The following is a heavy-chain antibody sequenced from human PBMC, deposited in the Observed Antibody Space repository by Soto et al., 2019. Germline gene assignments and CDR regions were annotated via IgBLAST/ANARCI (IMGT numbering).Heavy chain of an antibody. D-gene: IGHD2-2*01. V-gene: IGHV3-21*01. CDR2: ISSSSSYI. CDR1: GFTFISYS. Sequence: GGSLRLSCASSGFTFISYSMNWVRQAPGKGLEWVSSISSSSSYIYYADSVKGRFTISRDNAKNSLYLQMNSLRAEDTAVYYCALRMPIDYWGQGTLVTVSS. J-gene: IGHJ4*02. CDR3: ALRMPIDY.